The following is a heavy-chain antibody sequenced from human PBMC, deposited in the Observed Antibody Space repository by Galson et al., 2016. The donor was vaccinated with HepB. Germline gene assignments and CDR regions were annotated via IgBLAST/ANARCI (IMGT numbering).Heavy chain of an antibody. D-gene: IGHD3-3*01. CDR2: IYTGGNT. V-gene: IGHV3-53*01. J-gene: IGHJ4*02. Sequence: SLRLSCAASDFTVSSNYMSWVRQPPGKGLEWVSLIYTGGNTYYADSVKGRLTVSRDNSKNTLYLQMNSLRAEDTAVYYCATGGFREWLRYWGQGTLVTVSS. CDR3: ATGGFREWLRY. CDR1: DFTVSSNY.